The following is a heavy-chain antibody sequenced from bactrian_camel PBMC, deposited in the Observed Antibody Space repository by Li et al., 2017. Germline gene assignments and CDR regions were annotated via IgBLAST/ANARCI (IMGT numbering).Heavy chain of an antibody. D-gene: IGHD3*01. V-gene: IGHV3S66*01. CDR3: AAGFTGGAPLDDRSYHY. CDR1: GHPYIGNC. CDR2: IVIDHDLP. J-gene: IGHJ4*01. Sequence: VQLVESGGGSVQDGGSLRLSCAYSGHPYIGNCIAWFRQVPGKEREGVASIVIDHDLPYYADSVEGRFTISRDNADKRVYLHMDNLKPEDTAMYYCAAGFTGGAPLDDRSYHYWGQGTQVTVS.